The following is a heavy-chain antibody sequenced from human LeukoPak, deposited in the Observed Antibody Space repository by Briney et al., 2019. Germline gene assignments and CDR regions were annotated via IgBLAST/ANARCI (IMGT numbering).Heavy chain of an antibody. J-gene: IGHJ6*03. CDR2: ISNDGKNK. V-gene: IGHV3-30*18. CDR1: GFPFSSYG. D-gene: IGHD3-22*01. Sequence: GGSLRLSCAASGFPFSSYGMHWVRQAPGKGLEWVAAISNDGKNKFYADSVKGRFTISRDNSKNTLYLQMNSLRAEDTAVYYCAKGYDSTYYFYYFMDVWGKGTTVTISS. CDR3: AKGYDSTYYFYYFMDV.